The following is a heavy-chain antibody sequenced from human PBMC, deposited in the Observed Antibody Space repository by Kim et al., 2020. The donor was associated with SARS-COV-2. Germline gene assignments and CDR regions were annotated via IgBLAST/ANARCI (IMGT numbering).Heavy chain of an antibody. D-gene: IGHD3-22*01. CDR3: ASAVGSSGYYLDY. J-gene: IGHJ4*02. Sequence: YSRKFQGRVTITRDTSASKAYMELSSLRSEDTAVYYCASAVGSSGYYLDYWGQGTLVTVSS. V-gene: IGHV1-3*01.